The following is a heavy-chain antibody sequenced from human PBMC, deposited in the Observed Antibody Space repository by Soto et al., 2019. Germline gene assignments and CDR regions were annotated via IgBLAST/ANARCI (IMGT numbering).Heavy chain of an antibody. Sequence: SVKVSCKASGNTFSSHGFSWVRQAPGQGLEWMGWISGFNGQTDYALKFQGRVTLTTDASTSTAYMELRSLRSDDTAVYFCARVDPRGVAVVRDYWGQGTLVTVSS. CDR2: ISGFNGQT. CDR3: ARVDPRGVAVVRDY. D-gene: IGHD3-10*01. CDR1: GNTFSSHG. J-gene: IGHJ4*02. V-gene: IGHV1-18*01.